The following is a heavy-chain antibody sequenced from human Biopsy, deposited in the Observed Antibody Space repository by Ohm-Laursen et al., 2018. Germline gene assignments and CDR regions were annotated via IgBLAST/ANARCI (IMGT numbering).Heavy chain of an antibody. CDR1: GFSLNTGGVG. CDR3: AHNAGSDGFNVDFDY. Sequence: TQTLTLTCTFSGFSLNTGGVGVGWIRQPPGKALQWLALVYWDDDKRYSPTLKNRLTITKDTSQNQVVLTMTNMEPVDTGTYYCAHNAGSDGFNVDFDYWGQGTLVTVPS. V-gene: IGHV2-5*02. D-gene: IGHD5-24*01. J-gene: IGHJ4*02. CDR2: VYWDDDK.